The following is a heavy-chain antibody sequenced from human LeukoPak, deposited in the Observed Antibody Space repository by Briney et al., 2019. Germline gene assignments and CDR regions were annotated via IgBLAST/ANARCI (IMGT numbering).Heavy chain of an antibody. Sequence: SETLSLTCAVYGGSFSGYYWSWIRQPPGKGLEWIGEINHSGGTNYNPSLKSRVTISVDTSKNQFSLKLSSVTAADTAVYYCARGMDTAMATGVFFDYWGQGTLVTASS. CDR1: GGSFSGYY. D-gene: IGHD5-18*01. CDR3: ARGMDTAMATGVFFDY. J-gene: IGHJ4*02. V-gene: IGHV4-34*01. CDR2: INHSGGT.